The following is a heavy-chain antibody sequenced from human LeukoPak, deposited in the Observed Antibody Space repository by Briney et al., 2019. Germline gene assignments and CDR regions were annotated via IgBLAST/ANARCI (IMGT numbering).Heavy chain of an antibody. J-gene: IGHJ3*02. D-gene: IGHD3-16*01. V-gene: IGHV5-51*01. CDR3: ARRGVGGVLYI. CDR2: IYPGVSHT. CDR1: GDGFIGDW. Sequence: GKSLKISCKGSGDGFIGDWIAWVRQMPGKDLEWMGIIYPGVSHTIYRQSFQGQVTISVDKSISTAYLQWSSLQASDTATYYCARRGVGGVLYIWGRGTMVAVP.